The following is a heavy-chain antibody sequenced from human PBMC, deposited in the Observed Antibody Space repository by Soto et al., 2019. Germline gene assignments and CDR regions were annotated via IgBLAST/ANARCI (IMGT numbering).Heavy chain of an antibody. CDR3: ARAWHYYGSGSYYKGWDYGMDV. Sequence: KASETLSLTCAVYGGSFSGYYWSWIRQPPGKGLEWIGEINHSGSTNYNPSLKSRVTISVDTSKNQFSLKLSSVTAADTAVYYCARAWHYYGSGSYYKGWDYGMDVWGQGTTVTVSS. V-gene: IGHV4-34*01. J-gene: IGHJ6*02. CDR2: INHSGST. CDR1: GGSFSGYY. D-gene: IGHD3-10*01.